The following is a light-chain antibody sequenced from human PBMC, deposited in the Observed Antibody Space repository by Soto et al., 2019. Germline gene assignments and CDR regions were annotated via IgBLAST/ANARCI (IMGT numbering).Light chain of an antibody. CDR3: QQYDNFPRAIN. V-gene: IGKV1-33*01. Sequence: IQLTHTPSSLSAHLGDRVSIPFRASQGISNWLAWYQQKPGKAPKLLIYDASNLETGVPSRFSGSGSGTDFTFTISSLQPEDIATYYCQQYDNFPRAINFGQGTRLEIK. CDR2: DAS. CDR1: QGISNW. J-gene: IGKJ5*01.